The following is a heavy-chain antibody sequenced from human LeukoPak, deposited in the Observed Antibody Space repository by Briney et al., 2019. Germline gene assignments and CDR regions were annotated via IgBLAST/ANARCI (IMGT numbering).Heavy chain of an antibody. CDR1: GFTFSSYG. V-gene: IGHV3-30*18. CDR3: AKDKYDSTGPIDY. Sequence: GGPLRLFCAASGFTFSSYGMHWVRQAPGKGLEWVAVISYDGSNNYYADSAKGLFTISRDNSKNSVYLQMNSLRAEDTAVYYCAKDKYDSTGPIDYWGQGTLVTV. D-gene: IGHD3-22*01. J-gene: IGHJ4*02. CDR2: ISYDGSNN.